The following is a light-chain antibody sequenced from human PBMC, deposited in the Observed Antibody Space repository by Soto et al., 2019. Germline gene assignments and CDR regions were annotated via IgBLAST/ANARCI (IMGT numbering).Light chain of an antibody. J-gene: IGKJ1*01. CDR2: AAS. Sequence: DIQMTQSPSSLSASVGDRVTITCRASRSISSYLNWYQQKPGKAPKLLIYAASSLQRGVTSRFSGRASGTEFTLTINSLQPEDLATYYCQQSFTTPRTFGQGTQVEIK. CDR3: QQSFTTPRT. V-gene: IGKV1-39*01. CDR1: RSISSY.